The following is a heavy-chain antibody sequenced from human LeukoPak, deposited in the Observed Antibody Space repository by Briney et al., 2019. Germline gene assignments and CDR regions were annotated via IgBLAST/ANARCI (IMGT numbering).Heavy chain of an antibody. Sequence: ASVKVCCKVSGYTLTELSMHWVRQAPGKGLEWMGGFDPEDGETIYAQKFQGRVTMTEDTSTDTAYMELSSLRSEDTAVYYCATPWEVYGDYLDYWGQGTLVTVSS. J-gene: IGHJ4*02. CDR2: FDPEDGET. CDR1: GYTLTELS. V-gene: IGHV1-24*01. D-gene: IGHD4-17*01. CDR3: ATPWEVYGDYLDY.